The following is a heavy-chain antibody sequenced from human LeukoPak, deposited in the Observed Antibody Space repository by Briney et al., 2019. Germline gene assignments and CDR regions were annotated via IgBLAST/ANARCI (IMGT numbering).Heavy chain of an antibody. V-gene: IGHV1-46*01. D-gene: IGHD5-24*01. J-gene: IGHJ3*02. CDR3: ARSRSGYSYDHAAFEI. CDR1: GYTFTSYY. CDR2: INPSGGST. Sequence: ASVKVSCKASGYTFTSYYMHWVRQAPGQGLEWMGIINPSGGSTSYAQKFQGRVTMTRDTSTSTVYMELSSLRSEDTAVYYCARSRSGYSYDHAAFEIWGQGTMVTVSS.